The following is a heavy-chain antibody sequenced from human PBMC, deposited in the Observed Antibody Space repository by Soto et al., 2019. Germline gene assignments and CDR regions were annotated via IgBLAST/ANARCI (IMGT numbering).Heavy chain of an antibody. Sequence: QVQLVDSGGGVVQPGRSLRLSCAASGFPFSNYGMHWVRQAPGKGLEWLAVISYDGNTKYYADSVKGRFTISRDSSKNTVFLQMSRRREEDTAVYHCAKEKDYYFYYGINVWGQGTTVTVSS. J-gene: IGHJ6*02. CDR3: AKEKDYYFYYGINV. CDR1: GFPFSNYG. CDR2: ISYDGNTK. V-gene: IGHV3-30*18.